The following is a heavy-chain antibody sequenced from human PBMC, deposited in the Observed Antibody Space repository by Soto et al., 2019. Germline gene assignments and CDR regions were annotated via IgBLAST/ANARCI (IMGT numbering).Heavy chain of an antibody. CDR1: GGSFSAYY. D-gene: IGHD2-2*01. CDR2: INHSGST. V-gene: IGHV4-34*01. Sequence: QVQLQQWGAGLLKPSETLSLTCAVYGGSFSAYYWSWIRQPPGKGLEWIGEINHSGSTNYNPSLKRRVTISVDTSKNQFSLKLSSVTAADTAVYYCARGVVPAAPSHFDYWGQGTLVTVSS. J-gene: IGHJ4*02. CDR3: ARGVVPAAPSHFDY.